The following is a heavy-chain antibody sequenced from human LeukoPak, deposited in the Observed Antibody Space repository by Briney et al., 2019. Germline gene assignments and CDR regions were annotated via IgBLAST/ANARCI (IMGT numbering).Heavy chain of an antibody. V-gene: IGHV1-69*11. CDR2: IIPFLGTT. D-gene: IGHD2-21*01. CDR1: GGVFTTYA. CDR3: TIIPNVILFTHYFEY. Sequence: SVKVSCKASGGVFTTYAISWVRQAPGQGLEWMGSIIPFLGTTNCAQKFQGRVTITADEPTRTAYMELTDVRSDDTAVYYCTIIPNVILFTHYFEYWGQGTLVTVSS. J-gene: IGHJ4*02.